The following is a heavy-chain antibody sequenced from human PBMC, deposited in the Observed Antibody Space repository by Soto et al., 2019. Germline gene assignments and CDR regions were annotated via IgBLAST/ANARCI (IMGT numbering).Heavy chain of an antibody. CDR1: GGSISSYY. Sequence: SETLSLTCTVSGGSISSYYWSWIRQPPGKGLEWIGYIYYSGSTNYNPSLKSRVTISVDTSKNQFSLKLSSVTAADTAVYYCAGEIGGCSSTSCYYGMDVWGQGTTVTVSS. V-gene: IGHV4-59*01. J-gene: IGHJ6*02. CDR3: AGEIGGCSSTSCYYGMDV. CDR2: IYYSGST. D-gene: IGHD2-2*01.